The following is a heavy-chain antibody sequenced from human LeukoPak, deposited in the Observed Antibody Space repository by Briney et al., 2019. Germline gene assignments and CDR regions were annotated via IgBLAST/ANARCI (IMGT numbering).Heavy chain of an antibody. J-gene: IGHJ4*02. D-gene: IGHD1-26*01. CDR2: IYYSGST. CDR3: ARLGWGIVGATPYFDY. Sequence: PSETLSLTCTVSGGSISSSSYYWGWIRQPPGKGLEWIGSIYYSGSTYYNPSLKSRVTISVDTSKNQFSLKLSSVTAADTAVYYCARLGWGIVGATPYFDYWGQGTLDTVSS. CDR1: GGSISSSSYY. V-gene: IGHV4-39*01.